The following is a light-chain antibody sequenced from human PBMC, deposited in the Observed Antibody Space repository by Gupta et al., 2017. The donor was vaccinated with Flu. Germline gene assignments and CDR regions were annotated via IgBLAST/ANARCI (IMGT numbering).Light chain of an antibody. V-gene: IGKV1-5*03. J-gene: IGKJ1*01. CDR3: QQENSYPST. CDR2: KAS. Sequence: DIQMTQSPSTLSASVGDRVTITCRASHFISTWLAWFQQKPGKAPKLLIYKASSLESGVPSRFSGSGSGTEFTLTISSLQPDDFATYYCQQENSYPSTFGQGTKVEIK. CDR1: HFISTW.